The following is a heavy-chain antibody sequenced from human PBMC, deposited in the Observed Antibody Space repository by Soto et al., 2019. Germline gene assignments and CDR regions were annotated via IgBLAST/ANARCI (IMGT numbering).Heavy chain of an antibody. J-gene: IGHJ4*02. CDR1: GGSFKSGSYS. Sequence: SETLSLTCTVSGGSFKSGSYSWSWIRQPPGKGLGWIGYVYHTGRTSYNPSLKRRVSISMDTSKNQFSLNLDSVTAADTAVYFCARDFAYFDSWGQGTLVTVSS. D-gene: IGHD3-3*01. CDR2: VYHTGRT. V-gene: IGHV4-61*01. CDR3: ARDFAYFDS.